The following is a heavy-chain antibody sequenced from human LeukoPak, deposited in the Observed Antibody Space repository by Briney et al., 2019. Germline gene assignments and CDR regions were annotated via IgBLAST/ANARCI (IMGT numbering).Heavy chain of an antibody. J-gene: IGHJ3*02. CDR3: AKTTVTTFYAFDI. Sequence: KPSETLSLTCTASGGSISSYYWSWIRQPPGKGLEWIGYIYYSGSTNYNPSLKSRVTMSVDTSKNQSSLKLTSVPAADTAVYYCAKTTVTTFYAFDIWGQGTVVTVSS. V-gene: IGHV4-59*01. CDR1: GGSISSYY. D-gene: IGHD4-17*01. CDR2: IYYSGST.